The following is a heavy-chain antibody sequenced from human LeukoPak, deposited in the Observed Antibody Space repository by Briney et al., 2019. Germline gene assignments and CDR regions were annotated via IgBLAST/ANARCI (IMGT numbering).Heavy chain of an antibody. D-gene: IGHD3-3*01. CDR2: INPSGGST. J-gene: IGHJ4*02. Sequence: ASVKVSCKASGYTFTSYYMHWVRQAPGQGLEWMGIINPSGGSTSYAQKFQGRVTMTRDTSISTAYMELSRLRSDDTAVYYCARIGPYDFWSGYNSYYFDYWGQGTLVTVSS. V-gene: IGHV1-46*01. CDR3: ARIGPYDFWSGYNSYYFDY. CDR1: GYTFTSYY.